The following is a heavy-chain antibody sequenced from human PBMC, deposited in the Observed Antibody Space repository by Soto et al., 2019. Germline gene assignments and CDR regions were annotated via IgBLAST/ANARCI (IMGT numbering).Heavy chain of an antibody. Sequence: PGESLKISCKGSGYSFTTHWIAWVRQMPGKGLEWMGIIYPGDSDTRYSPSFQGQITISTDKSTSTAYLQWSSLKASDTAMYYCARQLGNLIPWSGFDSWGQGTLVTVSS. D-gene: IGHD7-27*01. V-gene: IGHV5-51*01. J-gene: IGHJ4*02. CDR3: ARQLGNLIPWSGFDS. CDR2: IYPGDSDT. CDR1: GYSFTTHW.